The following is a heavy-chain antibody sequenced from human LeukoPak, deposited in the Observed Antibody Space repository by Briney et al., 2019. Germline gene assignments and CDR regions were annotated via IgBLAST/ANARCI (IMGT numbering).Heavy chain of an antibody. CDR2: IFHSGST. J-gene: IGHJ4*02. CDR3: ARSSGVQRMSRGLVG. D-gene: IGHD3-10*01. V-gene: IGHV4-38-2*01. CDR1: GYSISSGYY. Sequence: PSETLSLTCAVSGYSISSGYYWGWIRQPPGKGLEWIGSIFHSGSTYYNPSLRSRVTISVDTSKNQFSLKLSSVTAADTAVYYCARSSGVQRMSRGLVGWGQGTLVTVSS.